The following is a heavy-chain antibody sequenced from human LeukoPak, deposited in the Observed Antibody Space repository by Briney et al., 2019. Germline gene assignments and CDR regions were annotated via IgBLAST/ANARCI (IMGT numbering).Heavy chain of an antibody. CDR1: GFTFGNAW. Sequence: GGSLRLSCAASGFTFGNAWMSWVRQAPGKGLEWVGRIKSKTDGETTDYAAPVKGRFTISRNDSKNTLFLQMSSLKTEDTALYFCTTDRYSSSWYNQINYWGQGTRVTVSS. V-gene: IGHV3-15*01. CDR3: TTDRYSSSWYNQINY. D-gene: IGHD6-13*01. CDR2: IKSKTDGETT. J-gene: IGHJ4*02.